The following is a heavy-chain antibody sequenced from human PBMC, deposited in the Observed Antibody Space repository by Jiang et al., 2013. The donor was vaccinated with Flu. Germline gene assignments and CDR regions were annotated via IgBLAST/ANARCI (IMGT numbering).Heavy chain of an antibody. D-gene: IGHD4-11*01. CDR1: GDSISSRSW. V-gene: IGHV4-4*02. Sequence: GPGLVKPSGTLSLTCAVSGDSISSRSWWSWLRQPPGKGLEWIGEIYHSGSINYNPSLKSRVTISVDKSKNQFYXNLSSVTAADTAVYHCARGVGWTIQSQYFQQWGQGTLVTVAS. J-gene: IGHJ1*01. CDR3: ARGVGWTIQSQYFQQ. CDR2: IYHSGSI.